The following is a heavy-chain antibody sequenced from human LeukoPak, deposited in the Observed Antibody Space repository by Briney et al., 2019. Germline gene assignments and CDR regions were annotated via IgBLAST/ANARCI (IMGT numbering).Heavy chain of an antibody. CDR2: ISSSSSYI. CDR1: GFTFRDYY. CDR3: ARTNYDILTGDIYYYYGMDV. J-gene: IGHJ6*01. D-gene: IGHD3-9*01. V-gene: IGHV3-11*03. Sequence: KSGGSLRLSCAASGFTFRDYYMTWIRQAPGKGLEWVSYISSSSSYINYADSVKGRFTISRDNAKNSLYLQMNSLRAEDTGVYYCARTNYDILTGDIYYYYGMDVWGQGTTVTVSS.